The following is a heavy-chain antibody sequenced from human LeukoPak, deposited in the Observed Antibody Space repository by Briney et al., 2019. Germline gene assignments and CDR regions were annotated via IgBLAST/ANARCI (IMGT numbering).Heavy chain of an antibody. CDR1: GFTFSSFG. CDR2: IHNYETTE. D-gene: IGHD4-17*01. Sequence: GGSLTLSCAASGFTFSSFGMHWVRQTPGKGLEWVTFIHNYETTEYYADSVKGRFTISRDNSKNTVYLQMNSLRAEDTAVYYCARDGYGDYRPLDYWGQGTLVTVSS. CDR3: ARDGYGDYRPLDY. J-gene: IGHJ4*02. V-gene: IGHV3-30*02.